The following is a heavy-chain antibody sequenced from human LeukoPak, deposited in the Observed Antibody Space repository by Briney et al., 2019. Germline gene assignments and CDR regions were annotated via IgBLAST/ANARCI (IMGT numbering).Heavy chain of an antibody. D-gene: IGHD2-15*01. V-gene: IGHV1-69*04. CDR2: IIPIFGIA. J-gene: IGHJ5*02. Sequence: ASVKVSCKASGGTFSSYAISWVRQAPGQGLEWMGRIIPIFGIANYARKFQGRVTITADKSTSTAYMELSSLRSEDTAVYYCALRYCSGGSCYSGAWFDPWGQGTLVTVSS. CDR3: ALRYCSGGSCYSGAWFDP. CDR1: GGTFSSYA.